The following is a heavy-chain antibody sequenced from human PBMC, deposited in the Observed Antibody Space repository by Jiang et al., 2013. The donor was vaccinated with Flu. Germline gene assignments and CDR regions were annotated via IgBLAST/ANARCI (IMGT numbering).Heavy chain of an antibody. D-gene: IGHD3-10*01. CDR1: SYA. CDR2: ISGSGGST. J-gene: IGHJ6*03. Sequence: SYAMSWVRQAPGKGLEWVSAISGSGGSTYYADSVKGRFTISRDNSKNTLYLQMNSLRAEDTAVYYCAKSGGQGYYYYMDVWGKGTTVTVSS. V-gene: IGHV3-23*01. CDR3: AKSGGQGYYYYMDV.